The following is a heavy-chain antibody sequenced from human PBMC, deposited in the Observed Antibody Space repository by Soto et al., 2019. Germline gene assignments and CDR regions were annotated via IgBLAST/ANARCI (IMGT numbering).Heavy chain of an antibody. V-gene: IGHV1-69*06. D-gene: IGHD2-2*01. CDR1: GGTFGNSA. Sequence: QQQLVQSGAEVKKPGSSVKVSCKASGGTFGNSAISWVRQAPGQGLEWMGKILPIFKTANYAQKVQNRITITADRSPRTDIAYMELRSLRSEDTALYYCARVSIPGIYGEDVWGQVTTVTVSS. J-gene: IGHJ6*02. CDR2: ILPIFKTA. CDR3: ARVSIPGIYGEDV.